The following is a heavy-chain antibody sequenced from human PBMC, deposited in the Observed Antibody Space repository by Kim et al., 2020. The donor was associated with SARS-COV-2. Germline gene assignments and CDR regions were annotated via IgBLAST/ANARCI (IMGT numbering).Heavy chain of an antibody. V-gene: IGHV1-3*01. Sequence: RYSQNFQDRLTITRDRSATTAYMELSSLTSKDTAVYYCAREGSGSYNWFDPWGQGTLVTVSS. CDR3: AREGSGSYNWFDP. D-gene: IGHD3-10*01. J-gene: IGHJ5*02.